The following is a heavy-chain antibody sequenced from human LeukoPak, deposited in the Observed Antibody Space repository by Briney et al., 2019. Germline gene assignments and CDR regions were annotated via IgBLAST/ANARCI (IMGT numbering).Heavy chain of an antibody. CDR3: ARDDYGDPNWFDP. V-gene: IGHV1-18*01. CDR2: ISGYNGNT. J-gene: IGHJ5*02. D-gene: IGHD4-17*01. Sequence: GASVKVSCKASGYSFTSYGISWVRQAPGQGLEWMGWISGYNGNTNYAQRLQGRVTMTTDTSTSTAYMELRSLRSDDTAVYYCARDDYGDPNWFDPWGQGTLVTVSS. CDR1: GYSFTSYG.